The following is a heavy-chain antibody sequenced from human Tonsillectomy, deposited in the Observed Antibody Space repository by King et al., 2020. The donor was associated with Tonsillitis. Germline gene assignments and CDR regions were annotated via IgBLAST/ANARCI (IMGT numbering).Heavy chain of an antibody. V-gene: IGHV1-18*04. Sequence: MQLVQSGAEVKKPGASVKVSCKASGYTFNSYGISWVRQAPGQGLEWMGWISAYNGNTNYARKLQGRVTMTTDTSTSTAYMELRSLRSDDTAVYYCARDPHATQEDYGMDVWGQGTTVTVSS. CDR1: GYTFNSYG. J-gene: IGHJ6*02. CDR2: ISAYNGNT. CDR3: ARDPHATQEDYGMDV.